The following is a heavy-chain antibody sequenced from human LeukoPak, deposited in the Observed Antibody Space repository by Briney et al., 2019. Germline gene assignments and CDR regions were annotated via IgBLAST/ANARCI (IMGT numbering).Heavy chain of an antibody. CDR2: ISYDGSNK. J-gene: IGHJ6*02. CDR1: GFTFSSYA. V-gene: IGHV3-30-3*01. D-gene: IGHD3-16*02. Sequence: GGSLRLSCAASGFTFSSYAMHWVRQAPGKGLEWGAVISYDGSNKYYADSVKGRFTISRDNSKNTLYLQMNSLRAEDTAVYYCARDRSSIQNYYYYYGMDVWGQGTTVTVSS. CDR3: ARDRSSIQNYYYYYGMDV.